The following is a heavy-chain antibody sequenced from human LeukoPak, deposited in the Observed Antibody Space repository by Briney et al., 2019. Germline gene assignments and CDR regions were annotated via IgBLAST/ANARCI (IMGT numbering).Heavy chain of an antibody. CDR2: ISGSGGST. CDR1: GFTFSSYA. V-gene: IGHV3-23*01. J-gene: IGHJ4*02. Sequence: GGSLRLSCAASGFTFSSYAMSWVRQAPGKGLEWVSAISGSGGSTYYADSVKGRFTISRDNSKNTLYLQMDSLRAEDTAVYYCAKDLDCSSTSCYPDYWGQGTLVTVSS. CDR3: AKDLDCSSTSCYPDY. D-gene: IGHD2-2*01.